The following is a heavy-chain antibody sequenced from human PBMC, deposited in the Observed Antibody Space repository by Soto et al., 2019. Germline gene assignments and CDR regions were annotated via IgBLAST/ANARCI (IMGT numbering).Heavy chain of an antibody. CDR3: ARILRNNHHPPDY. V-gene: IGHV2-26*01. Sequence: QVTLKESGPVLVKPTETLTLTCTVSGISLSNDRTGVSWIRQPPGKALEWLEHIFSNDEKSHSTSLKSRLTISKDTSKSQVVLTMTNVDPVDTATYYCARILRNNHHPPDYWGQGTLVTVSS. CDR1: GISLSNDRTG. J-gene: IGHJ4*02. CDR2: IFSNDEK.